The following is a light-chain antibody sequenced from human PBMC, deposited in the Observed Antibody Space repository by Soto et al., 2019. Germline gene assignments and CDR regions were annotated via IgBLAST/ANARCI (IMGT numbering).Light chain of an antibody. Sequence: EIVLTQSPATLSVSPGERATLSCRASQSVSSNLAWYQQKPGQAPRLLIFFASTRATGVPDRFSGSGSGTDFTLTINRLEPEDFAVYYCQQYGSSITFGQGTRLEIK. CDR1: QSVSSN. J-gene: IGKJ5*01. CDR2: FAS. CDR3: QQYGSSIT. V-gene: IGKV3-20*01.